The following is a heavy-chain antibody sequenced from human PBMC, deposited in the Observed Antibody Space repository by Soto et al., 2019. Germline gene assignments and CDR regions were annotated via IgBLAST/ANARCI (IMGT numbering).Heavy chain of an antibody. CDR3: AKSLNTATSFDY. CDR1: GFTFSSYA. CDR2: ISITGGT. Sequence: PGGSLRLSCAASGFTFSSYAMNWVRQAPGKGPEWVSHISITGGTYYADSVKGRFTISRDNSKNTLFLQMNSLRAEDTALHYCAKSLNTATSFDYWGQGTPVTVSS. V-gene: IGHV3-23*01. J-gene: IGHJ4*02.